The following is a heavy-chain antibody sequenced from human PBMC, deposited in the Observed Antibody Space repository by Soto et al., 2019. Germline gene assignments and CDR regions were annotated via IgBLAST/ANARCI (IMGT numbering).Heavy chain of an antibody. D-gene: IGHD3-10*01. CDR3: AKGPHYYGSGRQYVMAV. CDR1: GFTFSSYA. Sequence: GGSLRLSCAASGFTFSSYAMSWVRQAPGKGLEWVSAISGSGGSTYYADSVKGRFTISRDNSKNTLYLQMNSLRAEDTAVYYCAKGPHYYGSGRQYVMAVRAQGTTVPVSS. J-gene: IGHJ6*02. CDR2: ISGSGGST. V-gene: IGHV3-23*01.